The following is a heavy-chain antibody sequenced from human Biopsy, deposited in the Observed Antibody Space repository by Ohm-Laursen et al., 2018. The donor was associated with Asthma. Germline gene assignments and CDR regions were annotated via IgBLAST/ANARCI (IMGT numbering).Heavy chain of an antibody. J-gene: IGHJ4*03. Sequence: GSLRLSCTASGFAVSRGYMFWVRQAPGKGLEWVSVIYSGGTSHTADSVRGRFTISRDYSKSTLYLQMHSLRAEDTAVYYCARGDSSNWSHYYFDYWGQGTTVAVSA. V-gene: IGHV3-53*01. CDR2: IYSGGTS. CDR3: ARGDSSNWSHYYFDY. CDR1: GFAVSRGY. D-gene: IGHD3-22*01.